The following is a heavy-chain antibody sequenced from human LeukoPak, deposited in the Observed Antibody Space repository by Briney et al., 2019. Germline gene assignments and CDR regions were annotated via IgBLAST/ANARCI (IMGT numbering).Heavy chain of an antibody. Sequence: GGSLRLSCAASGLTFSDYYMSWIRQAPGKGLEWVSYISSSGSTIYYADSVKGRFTISRDNAKNSLYLQMNSLRAEDTAVYYCARNSGSYVWYAFDIWGQGTMVTVSS. CDR1: GLTFSDYY. CDR2: ISSSGSTI. CDR3: ARNSGSYVWYAFDI. V-gene: IGHV3-11*04. D-gene: IGHD1-26*01. J-gene: IGHJ3*02.